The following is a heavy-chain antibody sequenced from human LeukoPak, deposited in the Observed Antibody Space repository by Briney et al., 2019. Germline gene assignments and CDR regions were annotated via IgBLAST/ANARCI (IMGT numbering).Heavy chain of an antibody. V-gene: IGHV1-46*01. CDR1: GYTFTSYL. J-gene: IGHJ4*02. D-gene: IGHD1-26*01. CDR3: GKEREGTYYFDY. Sequence: ASVKVSCKASGYTFTSYLIHWVRQAPGQGLEWVGRVNPNDGSTIYAQRFQGRVTMTRYTSTNTVYLELTSLRSEDTAVYYCGKEREGTYYFDYWGQGTLVTVSS. CDR2: VNPNDGST.